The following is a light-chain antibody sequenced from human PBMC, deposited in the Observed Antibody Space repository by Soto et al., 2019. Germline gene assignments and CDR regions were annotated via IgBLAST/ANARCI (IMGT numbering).Light chain of an antibody. V-gene: IGKV3-20*01. CDR2: FAS. J-gene: IGKJ1*01. CDR1: QSVSSD. Sequence: EIVMTQSPATLSVSPGERATLSCRASQSVSSDLAWYHQKPGQAPRLLIYFASSRATGIPDRFSGSGSGTDFTLTISRLEPEDFAVYYCQQYGSSRWAFGQGTKV. CDR3: QQYGSSRWA.